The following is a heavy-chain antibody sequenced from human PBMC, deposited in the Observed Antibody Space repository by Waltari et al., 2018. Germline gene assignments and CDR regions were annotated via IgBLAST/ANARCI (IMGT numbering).Heavy chain of an antibody. V-gene: IGHV3-23*01. CDR1: GFIFSSFA. CDR2: TSASSGST. Sequence: EVQLLESGGGLVQRGGSLRLSCAVSGFIFSSFAMGGVRHTPGKGLEWVAGTSASSGSTYYADSVQGRFTISRDNSKKRVFLQMNSLRAEDTATYYCTKMRRNLPRDIIDNWGQGTQVIIAS. CDR3: TKMRRNLPRDIIDN. J-gene: IGHJ4*02.